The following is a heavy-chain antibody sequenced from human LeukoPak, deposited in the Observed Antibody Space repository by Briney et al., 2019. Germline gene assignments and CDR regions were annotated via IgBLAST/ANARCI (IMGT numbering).Heavy chain of an antibody. D-gene: IGHD3-10*01. V-gene: IGHV3-33*01. CDR3: ARDRECGELLSFWFDP. CDR2: IWYEGSNK. J-gene: IGHJ5*02. CDR1: GFTFSIYC. Sequence: TGSSLTLSCAASGFTFSIYCMHWARHAPGEGLECVAVIWYEGSNKYYTDSVKGRFTIFRENSKNTLYLQMNGMRDEDTAVYYCARDRECGELLSFWFDPWGQGTMVTVSS.